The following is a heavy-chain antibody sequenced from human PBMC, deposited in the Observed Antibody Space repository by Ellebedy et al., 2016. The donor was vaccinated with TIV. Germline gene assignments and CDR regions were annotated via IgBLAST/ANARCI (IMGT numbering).Heavy chain of an antibody. Sequence: GESLKISCAASGFTFRNRIMNWVRQAPGKGLEWVSYISSTGTTIYYADSVKGRFTISRENSKDTLYLQVNSLRAEDTAVYYCARDPVGVGPAFDIWGQGTMVTVSS. J-gene: IGHJ3*02. CDR1: GFTFRNRI. CDR2: ISSTGTTI. D-gene: IGHD4-23*01. CDR3: ARDPVGVGPAFDI. V-gene: IGHV3-48*01.